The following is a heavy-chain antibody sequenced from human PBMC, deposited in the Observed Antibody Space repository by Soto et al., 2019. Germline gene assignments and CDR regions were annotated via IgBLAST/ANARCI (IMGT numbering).Heavy chain of an antibody. J-gene: IGHJ3*02. V-gene: IGHV3-11*03. CDR2: ISSGSIYT. CDR3: ANCFAGVRGVDDAFDI. Sequence: PGGSLRLSCVASGLIFSDYYMSWVRQAPGKGLEWVSYISSGSIYTNYADSVKGRFTISRDNAKNSLYLQMNSLRAEDTAVYYCANCFAGVRGVDDAFDIWGQGTMVTVSS. D-gene: IGHD3-10*01. CDR1: GLIFSDYY.